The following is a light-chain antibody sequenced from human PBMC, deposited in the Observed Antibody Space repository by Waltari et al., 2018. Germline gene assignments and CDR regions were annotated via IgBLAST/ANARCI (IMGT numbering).Light chain of an antibody. J-gene: IGLJ3*02. V-gene: IGLV5-37*01. CDR2: SKSDSEK. Sequence: QPVLIPPPSSSASPGESARLPCTLPSDINVADFIIYWYQHKPGSPPRFLLYSKSDSEKAQGSGVPSRFSGSKDASANAGILLISGLQSEDEADYYCMFWPNNVWVFGGGTKLTVL. CDR1: SDINVADFI. CDR3: MFWPNNVWV.